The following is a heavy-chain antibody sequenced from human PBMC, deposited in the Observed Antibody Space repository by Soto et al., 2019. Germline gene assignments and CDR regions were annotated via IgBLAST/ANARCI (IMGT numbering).Heavy chain of an antibody. Sequence: QVQLVESGGGVVQPGTSLRLSCAASGFTFSAYGMHWVRQAPGKGLEWVAATSYDESKKYYGDSVKGRFTISRDNSKNTLYLQMNSLRVEDTAIYYCANTGRDHGDSPNDYWGQGTLVTVSS. J-gene: IGHJ4*02. D-gene: IGHD4-17*01. CDR2: TSYDESKK. CDR1: GFTFSAYG. V-gene: IGHV3-30*18. CDR3: ANTGRDHGDSPNDY.